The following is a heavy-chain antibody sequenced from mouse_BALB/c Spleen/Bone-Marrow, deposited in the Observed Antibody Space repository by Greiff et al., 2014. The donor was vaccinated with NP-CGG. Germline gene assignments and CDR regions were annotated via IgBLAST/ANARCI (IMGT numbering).Heavy chain of an antibody. CDR2: IYPGDGDT. V-gene: IGHV1-87*01. D-gene: IGHD1-1*01. Sequence: QVQLQQSGAELARPGASVKLSCKASGYTFTGYWMQWVKQRPGQGLEWIGIIYPGDGDTRYTQKFKGKATLTADKSSSTAHMQLRNLAYEDSAVYYCARVFYDSTSVYWGQGTTLTVSS. CDR1: GYTFTGYW. J-gene: IGHJ2*01. CDR3: ARVFYDSTSVY.